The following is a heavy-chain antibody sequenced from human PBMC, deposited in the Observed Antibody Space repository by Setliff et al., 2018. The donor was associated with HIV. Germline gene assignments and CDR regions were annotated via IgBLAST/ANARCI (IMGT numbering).Heavy chain of an antibody. V-gene: IGHV4-61*02. CDR2: IYTSGST. D-gene: IGHD3-10*01. CDR1: GGSISSGSYY. J-gene: IGHJ6*02. Sequence: SETLSLTCTVSGGSISSGSYYWSWIRQPAGKGLEWIGRIYTSGSTNYNPSLKSRVTISGDTSKNQFSLKLSSVTSADTAVYYCARHDITLVRGLVWGQGTTVTVSS. CDR3: ARHDITLVRGLV.